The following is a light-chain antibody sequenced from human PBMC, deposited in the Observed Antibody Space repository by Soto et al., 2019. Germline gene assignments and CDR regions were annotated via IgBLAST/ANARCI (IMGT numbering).Light chain of an antibody. CDR1: SSDVGGYNY. CDR2: EVN. V-gene: IGLV2-8*01. CDR3: SSYAGSNNWV. J-gene: IGLJ3*02. Sequence: QSALTKPPSASGSPGQSVTISCTGTSSDVGGYNYVSWYQQHPGKPPKVMIYEVNKRPSGVPDRFSGSKSGNTASLTVSGPQAEDEADYYCSSYAGSNNWVFGGGTKLTVL.